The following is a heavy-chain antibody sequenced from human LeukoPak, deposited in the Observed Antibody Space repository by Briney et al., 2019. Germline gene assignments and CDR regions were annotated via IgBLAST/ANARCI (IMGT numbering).Heavy chain of an antibody. CDR1: GFTFSTYG. CDR2: IRYDGSNK. V-gene: IGHV3-30*02. Sequence: GGSLRLSCAASGFTFSTYGMHWVRQAPGKGLEWGAFIRYDGSNKDFADSVKGRFTISRVNSKNTLYLQTNSLRAEHTAVYYCAKADTSGWYEVDYFDYWGQGTLVTVSS. J-gene: IGHJ4*02. CDR3: AKADTSGWYEVDYFDY. D-gene: IGHD6-19*01.